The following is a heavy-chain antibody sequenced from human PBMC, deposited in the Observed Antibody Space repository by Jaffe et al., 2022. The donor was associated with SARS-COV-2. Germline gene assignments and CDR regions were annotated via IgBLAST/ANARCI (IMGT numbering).Heavy chain of an antibody. CDR2: IDQSGRT. CDR3: ARVSVFGMATY. Sequence: QVQLQQWGAGLLKPSETLSLTCAVYGGSLSGHYWSWIRQPPGRGLEWIGEIDQSGRTNYNPSLKSRVTISVDTSKNQFSLRLTSVTAADTAMYYCARVSVFGMATYWGQGTLVAVSS. CDR1: GGSLSGHY. V-gene: IGHV4-34*01. D-gene: IGHD3-3*01. J-gene: IGHJ4*02.